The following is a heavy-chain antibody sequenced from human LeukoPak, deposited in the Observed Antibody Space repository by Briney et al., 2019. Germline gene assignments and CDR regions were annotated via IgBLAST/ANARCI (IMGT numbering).Heavy chain of an antibody. D-gene: IGHD3-10*01. V-gene: IGHV3-23*01. J-gene: IGHJ4*02. CDR2: ISGSGGST. CDR3: SGGGNWNYVNF. Sequence: GGSLRLSCAASGFTFSSYAMSWVRQAPGKGLEWVSAISGSGGSTYYADSVKGRFTISRDNSKNTVDLQMNRLRAEDTAVYYCSGGGNWNYVNFWGQGMLVTVSS. CDR1: GFTFSSYA.